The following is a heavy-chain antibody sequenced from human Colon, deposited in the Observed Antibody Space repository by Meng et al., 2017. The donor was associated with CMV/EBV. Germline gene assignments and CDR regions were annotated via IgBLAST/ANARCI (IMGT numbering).Heavy chain of an antibody. V-gene: IGHV1-18*01. CDR1: GYTFTKYG. CDR2: ISPFNGIA. D-gene: IGHD2-2*01. CDR3: VRVEPSAMAGDY. J-gene: IGHJ4*02. Sequence: ASVKVSCKTSGYTFTKYGVSWVRQAPRQGPEWMGWISPFNGIALYAPRYQGRVTMISDTSTTTAYMELRSLTSDDTAVYYCVRVEPSAMAGDYWGQGTLVTVSS.